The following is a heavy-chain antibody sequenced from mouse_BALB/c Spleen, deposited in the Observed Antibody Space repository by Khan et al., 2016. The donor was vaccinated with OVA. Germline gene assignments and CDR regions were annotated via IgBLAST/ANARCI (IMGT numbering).Heavy chain of an antibody. D-gene: IGHD2-4*01. CDR2: IWSDGST. CDR1: GFSLTNYG. CDR3: ARQPYSHYTIMDY. Sequence: QVQLKESGPGLVAPSQSLSITCTISGFSLTNYGIHWVRQPPGKGLEWLVVIWSDGSTTYNSALKSRLTISKDKSNSLVFFILNSLQSDDTSVYFCARQPYSHYTIMDYLVQGTSVTVSS. J-gene: IGHJ4*01. V-gene: IGHV2-6-1*01.